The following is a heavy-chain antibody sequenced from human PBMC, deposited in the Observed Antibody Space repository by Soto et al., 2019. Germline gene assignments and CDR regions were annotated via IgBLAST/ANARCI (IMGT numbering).Heavy chain of an antibody. Sequence: QVQLQESGPGLVKPSGTLSLTCAVSGDSVRSPYYGCGVRQPPGKGLEWIGEVFHTGTTSYTPSLRGRVTISMDTSSNQFSLDLSSVTAADTAVYYCARSAGWYAVHSWGPGTLVIVSS. V-gene: IGHV4-4*02. CDR1: GDSVRSPYY. CDR2: VFHTGTT. CDR3: ARSAGWYAVHS. J-gene: IGHJ4*02. D-gene: IGHD6-19*01.